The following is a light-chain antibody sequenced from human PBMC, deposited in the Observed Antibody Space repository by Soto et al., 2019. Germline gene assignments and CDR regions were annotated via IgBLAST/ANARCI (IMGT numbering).Light chain of an antibody. CDR2: ANT. CDR3: QSYDGRLSTWV. CDR1: SSNIGAGYD. Sequence: QSVLAQPPSVSGAPGQRITISCTGSSSNIGAGYDVQWYQHLPGTAPRLLVFANTDRPSGVPDRISGSKSGTSASLAITGLQAEDEADYYYQSYDGRLSTWVFGGGTKLTVL. V-gene: IGLV1-40*01. J-gene: IGLJ3*02.